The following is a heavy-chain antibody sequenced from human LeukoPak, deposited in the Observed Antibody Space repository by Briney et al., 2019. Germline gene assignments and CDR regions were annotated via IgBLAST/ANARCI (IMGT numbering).Heavy chain of an antibody. CDR2: IYSGGST. J-gene: IGHJ6*02. CDR3: ASIRITMVRGVIIPQNYYYGMDV. D-gene: IGHD3-10*01. CDR1: GFTVSSNY. Sequence: GGSLRLSCAASGFTVSSNYMSWVRQAPGKGLEWVSVIYSGGSTYYADSVKGRFTISRDNSKNTLYLQMNSLRAEDTAVYYCASIRITMVRGVIIPQNYYYGMDVWGQGTTVTVSS. V-gene: IGHV3-66*01.